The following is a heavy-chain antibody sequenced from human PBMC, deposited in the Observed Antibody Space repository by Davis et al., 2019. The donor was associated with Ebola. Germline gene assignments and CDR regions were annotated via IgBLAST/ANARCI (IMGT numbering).Heavy chain of an antibody. J-gene: IGHJ4*02. CDR2: INPNSGGT. Sequence: AASVKVSCKASGYTFTGYYIHWVRQAPGQGLEWMGRINPNSGGTNYAQKLQGRVTMTTDTSTRTAYMELRSLRSDDTAVYYCARDHRIVAHGTPFDYWGQGTLVTVSS. CDR3: ARDHRIVAHGTPFDY. V-gene: IGHV1-2*06. D-gene: IGHD6-13*01. CDR1: GYTFTGYY.